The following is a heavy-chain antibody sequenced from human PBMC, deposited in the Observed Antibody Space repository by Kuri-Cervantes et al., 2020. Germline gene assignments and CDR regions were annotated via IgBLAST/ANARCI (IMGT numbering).Heavy chain of an antibody. J-gene: IGHJ5*02. CDR3: ARVGYSNYWFDP. CDR1: GGSISSSSYY. CDR2: IYYSGST. D-gene: IGHD4-11*01. Sequence: SETLSLTCTVSGGSISSSSYYWGWIRQPPGKGLEWIGSIYYSGSTNYNPSLKSRVTISVDTSKNQFSLKLSSVTAADTAVYYCARVGYSNYWFDPWGQGTLVTVSS. V-gene: IGHV4-39*07.